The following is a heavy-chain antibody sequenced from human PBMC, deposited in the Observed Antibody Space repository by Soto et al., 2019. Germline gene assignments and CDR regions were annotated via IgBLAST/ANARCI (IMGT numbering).Heavy chain of an antibody. CDR2: IIPLFGTA. Sequence: QVYLVQSGAEVKKPGSSVKISCKASGGIFSSNTINWVRQAAGQGLEWMGGIIPLFGTANYAEKFQGRVTITADKSTKTEDMELRSLRSEDTAVYYFASKAACGGDCYAVDSWGQGTLVTGSS. D-gene: IGHD2-21*02. V-gene: IGHV1-69*06. CDR3: ASKAACGGDCYAVDS. J-gene: IGHJ4*02. CDR1: GGIFSSNT.